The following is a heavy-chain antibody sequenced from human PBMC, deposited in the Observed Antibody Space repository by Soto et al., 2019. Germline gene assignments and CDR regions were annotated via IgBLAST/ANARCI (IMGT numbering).Heavy chain of an antibody. Sequence: EVQLVESGGGLVQPGGSLRLSCAASGFTFRTYWLSWVRQVPGKGLAWVANINLDGSEKNYVDSVKGRFTISRDNARNSLYLQMSSLRAVDTALYYCARDGSTSWYSYDYHGMDVWGQGTTVTVSS. J-gene: IGHJ6*02. CDR2: INLDGSEK. D-gene: IGHD5-18*01. V-gene: IGHV3-7*05. CDR1: GFTFRTYW. CDR3: ARDGSTSWYSYDYHGMDV.